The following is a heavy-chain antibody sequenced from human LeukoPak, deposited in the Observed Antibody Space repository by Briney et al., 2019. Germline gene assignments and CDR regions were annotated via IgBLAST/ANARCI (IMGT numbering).Heavy chain of an antibody. V-gene: IGHV1-69*04. J-gene: IGHJ4*02. D-gene: IGHD3-22*01. CDR2: IIPILGIA. CDR1: GGTFSSYA. CDR3: ARATDYYDSSGYIN. Sequence: SVKVSCKASGGTFSSYAISWVRQAPGQGLEWMGRIIPILGIANYAQKFQGRVTITADKSTSTAYMELSSLRSGDTAVYYCARATDYYDSSGYINWGQGTLVTVSS.